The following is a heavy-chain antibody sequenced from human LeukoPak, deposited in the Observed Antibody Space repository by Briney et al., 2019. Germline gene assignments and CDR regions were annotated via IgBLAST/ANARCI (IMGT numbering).Heavy chain of an antibody. D-gene: IGHD3-10*01. Sequence: TSETLSLTCAVYGGSFSGYYWSWIRQPPGKGLEWIGEINHSGSTNYNPPLKSRVTISVDTSKNQFSLKLSSVTAADTAVYYCARGRITMVRGRYFDYWGQGTLVTVSS. CDR1: GGSFSGYY. CDR3: ARGRITMVRGRYFDY. V-gene: IGHV4-34*01. J-gene: IGHJ4*02. CDR2: INHSGST.